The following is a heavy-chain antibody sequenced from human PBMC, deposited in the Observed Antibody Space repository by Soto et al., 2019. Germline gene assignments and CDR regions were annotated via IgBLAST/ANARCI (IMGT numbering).Heavy chain of an antibody. D-gene: IGHD5-18*01. Sequence: QVQLVESGGGVVQPGRSLRLSCAASGFTFSSYGMHWVRQAPGKGLEWVAVISYDGSNKYYADSVKGRFTISRDNSKNTLYLQMNSLRAEDTAVYYCAKAIEPGGDRYSSGYGMDVWGQGTTVTVSS. CDR3: AKAIEPGGDRYSSGYGMDV. V-gene: IGHV3-30*18. CDR1: GFTFSSYG. J-gene: IGHJ6*02. CDR2: ISYDGSNK.